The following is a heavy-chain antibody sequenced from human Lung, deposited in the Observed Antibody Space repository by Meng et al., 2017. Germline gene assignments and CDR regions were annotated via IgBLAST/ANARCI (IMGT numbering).Heavy chain of an antibody. CDR1: GGSTSSSNYY. CDR2: IYNSGST. V-gene: IGHV4-30-4*01. CDR3: ARGQKGYFDL. J-gene: IGHJ2*01. Sequence: HVPLQAPGPGLLKPSQTLFPSCTASGGSTSSSNYYWSWIRQPPGKGLEWSGHIYNSGSTYHNPSLKSRITISVDTSKNQFSLQLSSVTAADTAVYYCARGQKGYFDLWGRGTLVTVSS.